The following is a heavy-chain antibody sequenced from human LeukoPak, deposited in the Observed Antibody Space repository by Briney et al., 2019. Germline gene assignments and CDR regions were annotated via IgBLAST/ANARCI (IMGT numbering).Heavy chain of an antibody. D-gene: IGHD3-10*01. CDR3: AKEVPYGMDV. CDR2: TSSSGGST. V-gene: IGHV3-23*01. CDR1: GFTISSDT. Sequence: GTLTLTCSASGFTISSDTMSWHRQAPGKGLEGVSATSSSGGSTYYEDSVKGRFTISRDSSKNTLYLQMNNLRAEDTAVYYCAKEVPYGMDVWGRGTTVTVSS. J-gene: IGHJ6*02.